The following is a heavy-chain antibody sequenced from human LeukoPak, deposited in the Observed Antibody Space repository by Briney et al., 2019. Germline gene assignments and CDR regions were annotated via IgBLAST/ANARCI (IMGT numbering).Heavy chain of an antibody. CDR1: GYIFTIYY. V-gene: IGHV1-8*01. CDR3: ARGGITYYDFWSGYFDDAFDI. CDR2: MHPNSGNR. J-gene: IGHJ3*02. Sequence: ASVKVSCKASGYIFTIYYINGVPQPTGQGREGMGWMHPNSGNRGYEHKFQGRVNMNRNTYISAAYMELSRLRSEDKAVYYCARGGITYYDFWSGYFDDAFDIWGQGTMVTVSS. D-gene: IGHD3-3*01.